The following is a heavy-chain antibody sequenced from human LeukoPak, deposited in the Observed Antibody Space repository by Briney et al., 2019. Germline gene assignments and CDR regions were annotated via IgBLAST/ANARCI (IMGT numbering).Heavy chain of an antibody. V-gene: IGHV3-21*01. CDR1: GFTFSSYS. Sequence: GGSLRLSCAASGFTFSSYSMNWVRQAPGKGLEWVSSISSSSSYIYYADSVKGRFTISRDNAKNSLYLQMNSLRAEDTAVYYCARVTLGAELSFDYWGQGTLVTVSS. D-gene: IGHD1-26*01. CDR2: ISSSSSYI. J-gene: IGHJ4*02. CDR3: ARVTLGAELSFDY.